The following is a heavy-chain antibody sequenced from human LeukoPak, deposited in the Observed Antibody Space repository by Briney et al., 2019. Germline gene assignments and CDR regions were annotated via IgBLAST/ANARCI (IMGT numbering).Heavy chain of an antibody. Sequence: SETLSLTCAVYGGSFSGYYWSWIRQPPGKGLEWLGEINHSGSTNYNPSLKSRVTISVDTSKNQFSLKLSSVTAADTAVYYCARGDRIAIFGVVIPNWFDPWGQGTLVTVSS. D-gene: IGHD3-3*01. J-gene: IGHJ5*02. V-gene: IGHV4-34*01. CDR3: ARGDRIAIFGVVIPNWFDP. CDR1: GGSFSGYY. CDR2: INHSGST.